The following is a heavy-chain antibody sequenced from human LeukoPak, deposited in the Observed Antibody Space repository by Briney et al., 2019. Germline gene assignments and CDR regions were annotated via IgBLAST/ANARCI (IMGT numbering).Heavy chain of an antibody. V-gene: IGHV4-39*07. CDR3: ARVRGTIEY. Sequence: SETLSLTCTVSGGSISSSSYYWGWIRQPPGKGLEWIGSIYYSGSTYYNPSLKSRVTISVDTSKNQFSLKLSSVTAADTAVYYCARVRGTIEYWGQGTLVTVSS. J-gene: IGHJ4*02. CDR1: GGSISSSSYY. D-gene: IGHD3-16*01. CDR2: IYYSGST.